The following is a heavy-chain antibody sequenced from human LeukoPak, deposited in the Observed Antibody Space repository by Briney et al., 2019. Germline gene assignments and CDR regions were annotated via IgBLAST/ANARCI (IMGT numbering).Heavy chain of an antibody. D-gene: IGHD2-2*01. CDR1: GYTFTSYG. J-gene: IGHJ4*02. V-gene: IGHV1-18*01. CDR2: ISAYNYNT. Sequence: ASVNVSCKASGYTFTSYGITWVRQAPGQGLEWMGWISAYNYNTKYAQKLQDRVTMTIDTSTRTAYMELRSLRSDDTAVYYCARDECTSTSCYCVYWGQGTLVTVSA. CDR3: ARDECTSTSCYCVY.